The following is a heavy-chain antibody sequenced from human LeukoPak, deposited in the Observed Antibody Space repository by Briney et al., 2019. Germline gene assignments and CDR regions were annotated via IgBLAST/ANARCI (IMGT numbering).Heavy chain of an antibody. CDR2: INPSGGST. CDR3: ARDETPDTAMVYYFDY. V-gene: IGHV1-46*01. D-gene: IGHD5-18*01. Sequence: ASVKVSCKASGYTFTSYYMHWVRQAPGQGLEWMGIINPSGGSTSYAQKFQGRVTMTRDTSTSTVYMELSSLRSEHTAVYYCARDETPDTAMVYYFDYWGQGTLVTVSS. CDR1: GYTFTSYY. J-gene: IGHJ4*02.